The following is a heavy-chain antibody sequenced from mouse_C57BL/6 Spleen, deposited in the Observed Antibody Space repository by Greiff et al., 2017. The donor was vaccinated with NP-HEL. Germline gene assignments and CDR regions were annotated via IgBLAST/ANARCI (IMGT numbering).Heavy chain of an antibody. Sequence: QVQLQQSGPELVKPGASVKISCKASGYSFTSYYIHWVKQRPGQGLEWIGWIYPGSGNTKYNEKFKGKATLTADTSSSTAYMQLSSLTSEDSAVYYCARGYYGSSYAFDYWGQGTTLTVSS. CDR1: GYSFTSYY. D-gene: IGHD1-1*01. V-gene: IGHV1-66*01. J-gene: IGHJ2*01. CDR3: ARGYYGSSYAFDY. CDR2: IYPGSGNT.